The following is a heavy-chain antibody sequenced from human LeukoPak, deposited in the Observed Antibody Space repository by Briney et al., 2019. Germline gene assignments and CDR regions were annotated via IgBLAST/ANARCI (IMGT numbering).Heavy chain of an antibody. Sequence: GESLKISCKGSGYSFTSYWIGWVRQMRGKGLEWMGIIYPGDSDTKYRPSFQGQVTISADKSISTAYLQWSSLKASDNAMYYCAGHTRSPSGYYYYYYYMDVWGKGTTVTISS. CDR3: AGHTRSPSGYYYYYYYMDV. J-gene: IGHJ6*03. CDR2: IYPGDSDT. V-gene: IGHV5-51*01. CDR1: GYSFTSYW. D-gene: IGHD6-13*01.